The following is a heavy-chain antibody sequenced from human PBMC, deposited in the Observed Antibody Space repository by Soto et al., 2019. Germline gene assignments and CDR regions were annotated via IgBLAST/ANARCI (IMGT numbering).Heavy chain of an antibody. V-gene: IGHV1-46*01. CDR2: INPSGGST. J-gene: IGHJ5*02. D-gene: IGHD6-13*01. CDR1: GYTFTSYY. CDR3: ARTAGRSNWFDP. Sequence: GASVKVSCKASGYTFTSYYMRWVRQAPGQGLEWMGIINPSGGSTSYAQKFQGRVTMTRDTSTSTVYMELSSLRSEDAAVYYCARTAGRSNWFDPWGQGTLVTVSS.